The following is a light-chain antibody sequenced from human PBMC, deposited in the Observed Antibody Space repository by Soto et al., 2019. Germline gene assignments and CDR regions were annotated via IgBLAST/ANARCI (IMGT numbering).Light chain of an antibody. Sequence: EIVLTQSPGTLSLSPGERVTLSCRASQSLSSVYLAWYQQKFGQAPRLLIYDASRRATGIPERFSGSGSGTDFTLTINRLEPEDFAVYYCQQYGSSPTFGLGTKVDI. CDR2: DAS. J-gene: IGKJ1*01. V-gene: IGKV3-20*01. CDR1: QSLSSVY. CDR3: QQYGSSPT.